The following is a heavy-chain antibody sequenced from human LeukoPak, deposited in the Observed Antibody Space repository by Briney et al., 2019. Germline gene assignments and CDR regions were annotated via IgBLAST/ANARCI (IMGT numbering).Heavy chain of an antibody. CDR3: ARDLHDFWSGFPWDP. Sequence: ASVKVSCKASGYTFTGYYMHWVRQPPGQGLEWMGWINPDSGGTNYAQDFLGRVTLTRDTSVTTAYMELSRLRSDDTAVYYCARDLHDFWSGFPWDPWGQGTLVIVSS. CDR1: GYTFTGYY. D-gene: IGHD3-3*01. V-gene: IGHV1-2*02. J-gene: IGHJ5*02. CDR2: INPDSGGT.